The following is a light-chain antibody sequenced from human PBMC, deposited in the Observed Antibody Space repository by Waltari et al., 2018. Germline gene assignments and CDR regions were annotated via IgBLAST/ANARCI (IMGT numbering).Light chain of an antibody. CDR1: KLGDKY. J-gene: IGLJ3*02. CDR3: QAWDSSTAWV. CDR2: QDS. V-gene: IGLV3-1*01. Sequence: SYELTQPPSVSVSPGQTASITCSGDKLGDKYACWYQQKPGQSPVLVIYQDSKRPSGIPERLSGSNSGNTATLTISGTQAVDAADYYCQAWDSSTAWVFGGGTKLTVL.